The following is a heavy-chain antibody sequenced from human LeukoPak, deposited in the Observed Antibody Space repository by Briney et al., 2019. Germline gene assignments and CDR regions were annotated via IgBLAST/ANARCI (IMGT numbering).Heavy chain of an antibody. CDR1: GGSFSGYY. CDR3: ARGVGYSYGYRTYYYYYMDV. D-gene: IGHD5-18*01. CDR2: INHRGST. Sequence: PSXTLSLTCAVYGGSFSGYYWSWIRQPPGKGREWIGEINHRGSTNYNPSLKSRVTIVVDTSKNQFSLKLSSVTAADTAVYYCARGVGYSYGYRTYYYYYMDVWGKGTTVTVSS. V-gene: IGHV4-34*01. J-gene: IGHJ6*03.